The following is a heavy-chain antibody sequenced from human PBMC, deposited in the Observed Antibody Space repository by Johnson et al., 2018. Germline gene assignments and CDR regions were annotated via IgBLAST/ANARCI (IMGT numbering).Heavy chain of an antibody. CDR3: AKDMYYYDSSDDALDI. J-gene: IGHJ3*02. D-gene: IGHD3-22*01. CDR2: ISGTGGST. V-gene: IGHV3-23*04. CDR1: GFTFSSYA. Sequence: QLVESGGGLVQPGGSLRLSCAASGFTFSSYAMSWVRQAPGKGLEWVSAISGTGGSTYYADSVKGRFTISRDNSKNTLYLQMNSLRTEDTAVYYCAKDMYYYDSSDDALDIWGQGTMVTVSS.